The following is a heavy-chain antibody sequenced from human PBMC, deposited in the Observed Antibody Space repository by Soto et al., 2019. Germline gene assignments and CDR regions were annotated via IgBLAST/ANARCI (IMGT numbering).Heavy chain of an antibody. CDR3: ARVASPGAIPYYDSSGLDY. V-gene: IGHV3-74*01. J-gene: IGHJ4*02. CDR2: INSDGSST. D-gene: IGHD3-22*01. CDR1: GFTFSSYW. Sequence: HPGGSLRLSCAASGFTFSSYWMHWVRQAPGKGLVWVSRINSDGSSTSYADSVKGRFTISRDNAKNTLYLQMNSLRAEDTAVYYCARVASPGAIPYYDSSGLDYWGQGTLVTVSS.